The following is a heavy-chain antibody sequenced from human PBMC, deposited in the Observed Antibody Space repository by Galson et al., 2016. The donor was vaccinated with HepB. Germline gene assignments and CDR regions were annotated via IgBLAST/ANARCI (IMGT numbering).Heavy chain of an antibody. V-gene: IGHV4-4*07. Sequence: SETLSLTCTVSGDSMNIYFWTWIRQPAGKGLEWIGRVYASGDTNYNPSLKSRVTMSLDTSLRQFSLKLTSVTAADTAVYYCARENVALAAHDIWGQGILVAGS. CDR3: ARENVALAAHDI. D-gene: IGHD6-25*01. J-gene: IGHJ4*02. CDR2: VYASGDT. CDR1: GDSMNIYF.